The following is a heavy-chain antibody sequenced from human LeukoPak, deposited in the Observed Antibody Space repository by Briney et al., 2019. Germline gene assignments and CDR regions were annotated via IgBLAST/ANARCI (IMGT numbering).Heavy chain of an antibody. Sequence: PGRSLRLSCTASGFTFGDYAMSWVRQAPGKGLEWVGFIRSKAYGGTTEYAASVKGRFTISRDDSKSIAYLQMNSLKTEDTAVYYCTRASYEIGWELPNLNFDYWGQGTLVTVSS. J-gene: IGHJ4*02. CDR2: IRSKAYGGTT. D-gene: IGHD1-26*01. V-gene: IGHV3-49*04. CDR3: TRASYEIGWELPNLNFDY. CDR1: GFTFGDYA.